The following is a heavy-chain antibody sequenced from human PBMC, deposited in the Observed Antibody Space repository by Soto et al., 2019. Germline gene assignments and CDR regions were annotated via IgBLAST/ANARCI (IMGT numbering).Heavy chain of an antibody. CDR2: IYYSGST. Sequence: QVQLQESGPGLVKPSQTLSLPCTVSGGSISSGGYYWSWIRQHPGKGLAWIGYIYYSGSTYYNPSLKSRATISVDTSKNQFSLKLSSVTAADTAVYYCAREGGIVGATAADYWGQGTLVTVSS. CDR3: AREGGIVGATAADY. D-gene: IGHD1-26*01. V-gene: IGHV4-31*03. CDR1: GGSISSGGYY. J-gene: IGHJ4*02.